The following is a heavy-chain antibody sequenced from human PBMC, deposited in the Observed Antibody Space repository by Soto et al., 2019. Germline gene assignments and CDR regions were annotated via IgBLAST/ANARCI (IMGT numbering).Heavy chain of an antibody. V-gene: IGHV3-33*01. CDR2: IWYDGSNK. CDR1: GFTFSSYG. CDR3: ARDGYCGGGSCYSVPVFDY. D-gene: IGHD2-15*01. Sequence: QVQLVESGGGVVQPGRSLRLSCAASGFTFSSYGMHWVRQAPGKGLEWVAVIWYDGSNKYYADSVKGRFTISRDNSKNTLYRQMNSLKAEDTAVYYCARDGYCGGGSCYSVPVFDYWGRGTLVTVSS. J-gene: IGHJ4*02.